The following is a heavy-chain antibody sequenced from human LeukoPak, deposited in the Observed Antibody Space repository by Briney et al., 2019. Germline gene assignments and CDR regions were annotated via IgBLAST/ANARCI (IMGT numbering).Heavy chain of an antibody. Sequence: GGSLRLSCAASGFTFSSYWMHWVRQAPGKGLVWVSRINSDGSSTSYADSVKGRFTISRDNAKNTLYLQMNSLRAEDTAVYYCARDVAGSYYGSGPFVYGMDVWGQGTTVTVSS. D-gene: IGHD3-10*01. CDR3: ARDVAGSYYGSGPFVYGMDV. J-gene: IGHJ6*02. CDR2: INSDGSST. V-gene: IGHV3-74*01. CDR1: GFTFSSYW.